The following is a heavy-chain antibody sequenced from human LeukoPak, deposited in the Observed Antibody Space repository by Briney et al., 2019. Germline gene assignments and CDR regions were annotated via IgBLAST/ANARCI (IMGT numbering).Heavy chain of an antibody. J-gene: IGHJ6*03. CDR3: ARDGKYNWNYAPIYYYYYMDV. V-gene: IGHV1-46*01. CDR2: INPSGGST. D-gene: IGHD1-7*01. Sequence: GASVKVSCKASGYTFTSYYMHWVRQAPGQGLEWMGIINPSGGSTSYAQKFQGRVTMTRDMSTSTVYMELSSLRSEDTAVYYCARDGKYNWNYAPIYYYYYMDVWGKGTTVTVSS. CDR1: GYTFTSYY.